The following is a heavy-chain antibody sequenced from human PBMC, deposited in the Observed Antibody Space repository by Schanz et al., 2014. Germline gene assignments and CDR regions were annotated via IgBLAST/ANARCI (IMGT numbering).Heavy chain of an antibody. J-gene: IGHJ6*02. D-gene: IGHD2-2*01. CDR2: IKGDSSVK. V-gene: IGHV3-7*01. CDR1: GFTFSDHW. CDR3: ARVLGKGECSSASCHSIRPYYYYGMDV. Sequence: EVQLVESGGALVQPGGSLRLSCSASGFTFSDHWMSWVRQAPGKGLEWVANIKGDSSVKAYVDSVRGRFTLSRDNVKNPVYLQMNSRRDEDTAVYYCARVLGKGECSSASCHSIRPYYYYGMDVWGQGTTVTVSS.